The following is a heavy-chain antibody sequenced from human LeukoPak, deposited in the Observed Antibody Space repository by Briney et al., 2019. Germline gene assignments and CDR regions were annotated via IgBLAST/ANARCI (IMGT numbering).Heavy chain of an antibody. CDR1: GFTFSSYG. D-gene: IGHD3-10*01. CDR2: IWYDGSNK. CDR3: ARDQMVQGVIYDFDY. J-gene: IGHJ4*02. Sequence: PGGSLRLSCAASGFTFSSYGMHWVRQAPGKGLEWVAVIWYDGSNKYYADSVKGRFTISRDNSKNTLYLQMNSLRAEDTAVYYCARDQMVQGVIYDFDYWGQGTLVTVSS. V-gene: IGHV3-33*01.